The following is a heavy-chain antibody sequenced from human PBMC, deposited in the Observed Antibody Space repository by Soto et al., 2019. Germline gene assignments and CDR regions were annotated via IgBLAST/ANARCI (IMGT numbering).Heavy chain of an antibody. V-gene: IGHV1-58*01. J-gene: IGHJ6*02. CDR2: IVVGSGNT. Sequence: SVKVSCKASGFTFTSSAVQWVRQARGQRLEWIGWIVVGSGNTNYAQKFQERVTITRDMSTSTAYMELSSLRSEDTAVYYCAAQGSGYNYYYYYGMDVWGQGPKVTVYS. CDR3: AAQGSGYNYYYYYGMDV. CDR1: GFTFTSSA. D-gene: IGHD3-3*01.